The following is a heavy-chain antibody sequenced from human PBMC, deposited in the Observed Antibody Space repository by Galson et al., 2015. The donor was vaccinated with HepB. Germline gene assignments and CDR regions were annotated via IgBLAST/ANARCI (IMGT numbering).Heavy chain of an antibody. CDR1: GYTFTSYG. Sequence: SVKVSCKASGYTFTSYGISWVRQAPGQGLEWMGWISAYNGNTNYAQKLQGRVTMTTDTSTSTAYMELRSLRSDDTAVYYCARDLIQLLYASPFLSGTTLVNWGQGTLVTVSS. J-gene: IGHJ4*02. D-gene: IGHD2-2*02. CDR2: ISAYNGNT. V-gene: IGHV1-18*01. CDR3: ARDLIQLLYASPFLSGTTLVN.